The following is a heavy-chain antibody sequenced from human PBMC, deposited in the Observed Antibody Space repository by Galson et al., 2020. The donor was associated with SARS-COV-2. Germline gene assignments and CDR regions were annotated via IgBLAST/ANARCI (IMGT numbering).Heavy chain of an antibody. CDR2: IGTAGDT. D-gene: IGHD6-13*01. J-gene: IGHJ6*03. CDR1: GFTFSSYD. V-gene: IGHV3-13*01. Sequence: GESLKISCAASGFTFSSYDMHWVRQATGKGLEWVSAIGTAGDTYYPGSVKGRFTISRENAKNSLYLQMNSLRAGDTAVYYCARVSYSSSWYGYYYYYMDVWGKGTTVTVSS. CDR3: ARVSYSSSWYGYYYYYMDV.